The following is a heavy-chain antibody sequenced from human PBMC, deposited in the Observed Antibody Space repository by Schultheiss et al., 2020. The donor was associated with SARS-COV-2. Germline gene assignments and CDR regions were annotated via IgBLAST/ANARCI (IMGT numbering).Heavy chain of an antibody. CDR1: GFTFSSYA. V-gene: IGHV3-48*01. CDR3: ARWGGAFDI. CDR2: ISSSSSTI. D-gene: IGHD3-10*01. J-gene: IGHJ3*02. Sequence: GGSLRLSCAASGFTFSSYAMHWVRQAPGKGLEWVSYISSSSSTIYYADSVKGRFTISRDNSKNTLYLQMNSLRAEDTAVYYCARWGGAFDIWGQGTMVTVSS.